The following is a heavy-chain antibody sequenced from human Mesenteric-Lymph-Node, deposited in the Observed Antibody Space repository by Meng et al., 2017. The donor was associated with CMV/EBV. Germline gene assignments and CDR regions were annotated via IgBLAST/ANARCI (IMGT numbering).Heavy chain of an antibody. V-gene: IGHV4-38-2*02. CDR1: GGSIISGFY. D-gene: IGHD1-7*01. Sequence: SETLSLTCTVSGGSIISGFYWGWIRQPPGKGLEWIGSFLHSGSTYYNPSLRSRITISVDTSKNQFSLRLSSVTAADTAVYFCARGGVTGTTRIDYWGQGALVTVSS. CDR3: ARGGVTGTTRIDY. CDR2: FLHSGST. J-gene: IGHJ4*02.